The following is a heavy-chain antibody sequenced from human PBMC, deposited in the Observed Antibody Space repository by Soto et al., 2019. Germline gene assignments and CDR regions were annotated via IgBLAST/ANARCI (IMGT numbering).Heavy chain of an antibody. CDR2: IKSKTDGGTT. CDR3: TTQITIFGVVIIAPGY. Sequence: GSLRLSCAASGFTFSNAWMSWVRQAPGKGLEWVGRIKSKTDGGTTDYAAPVKGRFTISRDDSKNTLYLQMNSLKTEDTAVYYCTTQITIFGVVIIAPGYWGQGTLVTVSS. J-gene: IGHJ4*02. D-gene: IGHD3-3*01. V-gene: IGHV3-15*01. CDR1: GFTFSNAW.